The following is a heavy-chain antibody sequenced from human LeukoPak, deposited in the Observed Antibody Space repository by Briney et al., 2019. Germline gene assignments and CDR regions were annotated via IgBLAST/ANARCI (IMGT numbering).Heavy chain of an antibody. V-gene: IGHV1-2*02. CDR2: INPNSGGT. J-gene: IGHJ5*02. D-gene: IGHD4-11*01. Sequence: ASVKVSCKASGYTFTGYYMHWVRQAPGQGLEWMGWINPNSGGTNYAQKFQGRVTMTRDTSISTAYMELSRLRSDDTAVYYCARDKYSNNEFNWFDPWGQGTLVTVSS. CDR1: GYTFTGYY. CDR3: ARDKYSNNEFNWFDP.